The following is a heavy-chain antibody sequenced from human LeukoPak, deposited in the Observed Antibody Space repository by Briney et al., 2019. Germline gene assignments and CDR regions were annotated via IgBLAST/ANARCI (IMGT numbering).Heavy chain of an antibody. CDR3: ARTVVVSGAYFYYGLDS. Sequence: ASVKVSCKASAGTFRSYCISWVRQAPGQGLAWMGGIIPMFGTANYGQKFQGRVTNTADESTSTAYMELNSLRSEDTAVYYCARTVVVSGAYFYYGLDSWGQGTSVTVSS. CDR2: IIPMFGTA. CDR1: AGTFRSYC. V-gene: IGHV1-69*13. D-gene: IGHD2-2*01. J-gene: IGHJ6*02.